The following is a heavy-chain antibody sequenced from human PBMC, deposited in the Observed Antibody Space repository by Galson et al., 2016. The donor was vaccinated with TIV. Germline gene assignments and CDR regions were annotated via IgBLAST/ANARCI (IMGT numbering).Heavy chain of an antibody. CDR1: GYSFTSYW. V-gene: IGHV5-51*01. CDR2: IYPGDSDT. D-gene: IGHD5-18*01. CDR3: ARQAANNYGYGYFDY. Sequence: QSGAEVKKPGESLKISCKGSGYSFTSYWIGWVRQMPGKGLEWMGIIYPGDSDTRYSPSFQGQVTIPADKSISTAYLQWSSLKASDTAIYYCARQAANNYGYGYFDYWGQGTLVTVSS. J-gene: IGHJ4*02.